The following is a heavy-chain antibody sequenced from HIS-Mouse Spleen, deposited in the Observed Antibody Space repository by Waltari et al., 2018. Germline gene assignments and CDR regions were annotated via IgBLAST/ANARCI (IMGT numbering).Heavy chain of an antibody. Sequence: QVQLVESGGGVVQPGRALRLSVAASGFPFSSHAIHWVRQAPGKGLEWVAVISYDGSNKYYADSVKGRFTISRDNSKNTLYLQMNSLRAEDTAVYYCARVNGIAVAGTDAFDIWGQGTMVTVSS. V-gene: IGHV3-30-3*01. D-gene: IGHD6-19*01. CDR2: ISYDGSNK. J-gene: IGHJ3*02. CDR3: ARVNGIAVAGTDAFDI. CDR1: GFPFSSHA.